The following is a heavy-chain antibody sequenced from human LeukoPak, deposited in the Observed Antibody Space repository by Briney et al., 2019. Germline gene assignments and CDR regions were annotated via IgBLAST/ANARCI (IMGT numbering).Heavy chain of an antibody. J-gene: IGHJ4*02. D-gene: IGHD3-22*01. Sequence: PGGSLRLSCEASGFTFGKNSMNWVRQAPGKGLEWISYISTASGNINYADSVKGRFTISRDNAKNSLYLQMNSLRAEDTAVYYCAKAHDSSGSSIGFFDYWGQGTLVTVSS. V-gene: IGHV3-48*04. CDR3: AKAHDSSGSSIGFFDY. CDR1: GFTFGKNS. CDR2: ISTASGNI.